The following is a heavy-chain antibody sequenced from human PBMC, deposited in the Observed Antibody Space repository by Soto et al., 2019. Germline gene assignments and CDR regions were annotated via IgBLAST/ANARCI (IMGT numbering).Heavy chain of an antibody. CDR2: ISAYNGNT. CDR3: ARDLLGYCGGDCYGSFDY. CDR1: GYTFTSYG. D-gene: IGHD2-21*02. J-gene: IGHJ4*02. Sequence: ASVKVSCKASGYTFTSYGISWVRQAPGQGLEWMGWISAYNGNTNYAQKLQGRVTMTTDTSTSTAYMELRSLRSDDTAVYYCARDLLGYCGGDCYGSFDYWGQGTLVTVSS. V-gene: IGHV1-18*01.